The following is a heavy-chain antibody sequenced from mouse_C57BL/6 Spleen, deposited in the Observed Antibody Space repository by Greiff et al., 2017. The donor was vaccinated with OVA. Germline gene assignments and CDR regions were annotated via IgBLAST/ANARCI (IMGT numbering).Heavy chain of an antibody. CDR2: INPSNGGT. CDR1: GYTFTSYW. Sequence: QVQLQQPGTELVKPGASVKLSCKASGYTFTSYWMHWVKQRPGQGLEWIGNINPSNGGTNYNEKFKSKATLTVDKSSSTTDMQLSSLTSEDSAVYYCAREGLLAGTVDYWGQGTTLTVSS. J-gene: IGHJ2*01. CDR3: AREGLLAGTVDY. D-gene: IGHD4-1*01. V-gene: IGHV1-53*01.